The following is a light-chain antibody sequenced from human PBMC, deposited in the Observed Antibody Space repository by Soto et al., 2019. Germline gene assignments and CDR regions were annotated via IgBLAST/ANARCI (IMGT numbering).Light chain of an antibody. CDR3: SSYTTIKTVV. Sequence: QSALTQPASVSGSPGQSITISCTGTSSDIGTYKYVSGFQHHPGKPPKLIIFEVSNRPSGISDRFSGFKSANTAYLTISGVQPEDEADYHCSSYTTIKTVVFGEGTKLTVL. CDR1: SSDIGTYKY. J-gene: IGLJ2*01. CDR2: EVS. V-gene: IGLV2-14*01.